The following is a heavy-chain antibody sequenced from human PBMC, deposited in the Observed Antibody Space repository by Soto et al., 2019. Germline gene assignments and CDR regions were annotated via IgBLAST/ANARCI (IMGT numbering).Heavy chain of an antibody. CDR3: ATSKVGYSFGSPFDF. J-gene: IGHJ4*02. Sequence: QVQLVQSGAEVKKPGSSVKVSCKASGGTFSSFVISWVRQAPGQGPEWMGGIIPSFNRPNYAQKFQGRVTITADESTTTSYMELGSLRSGDTAVYYCATSKVGYSFGSPFDFWGQGTLVTVSS. CDR2: IIPSFNRP. V-gene: IGHV1-69*01. CDR1: GGTFSSFV. D-gene: IGHD5-18*01.